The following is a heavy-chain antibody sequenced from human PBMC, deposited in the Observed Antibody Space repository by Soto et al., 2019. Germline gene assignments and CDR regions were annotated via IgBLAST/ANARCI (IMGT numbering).Heavy chain of an antibody. CDR2: ISGSGDIT. CDR1: GLTFSTYA. CDR3: ARDPKGSGPDFDY. Sequence: EVQLLESGGGLVQPGGSLKLSCAASGLTFSTYAMDWVRQAPGKGLEWVSHISGSGDITYYADSVRGRFTISRDNSKNTLYRQMNSLRAEDPALYYCARDPKGSGPDFDYWGQGTLVTVSS. V-gene: IGHV3-23*01. J-gene: IGHJ4*02.